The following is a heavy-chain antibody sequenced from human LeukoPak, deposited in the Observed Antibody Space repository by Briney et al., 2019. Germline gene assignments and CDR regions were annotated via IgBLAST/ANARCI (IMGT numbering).Heavy chain of an antibody. J-gene: IGHJ6*02. Sequence: PGGSLRLSCAASGFTFSSYSMNWVRQAPGKGLEWVSYISSSSSTIYYADSVKGRFTISRDNAKNSLYLQMNSLRAEDTAVYYCARGPAAGPHYYYYGMDVWGQGTTVTVSS. D-gene: IGHD6-13*01. CDR3: ARGPAAGPHYYYYGMDV. CDR1: GFTFSSYS. CDR2: ISSSSSTI. V-gene: IGHV3-48*01.